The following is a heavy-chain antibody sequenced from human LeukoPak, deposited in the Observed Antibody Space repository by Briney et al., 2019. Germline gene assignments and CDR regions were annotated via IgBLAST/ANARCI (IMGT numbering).Heavy chain of an antibody. J-gene: IGHJ4*02. CDR1: GFTFSSYW. CDR3: ARDYGSGSYYLDY. D-gene: IGHD3-10*01. V-gene: IGHV3-7*01. Sequence: GGSLRLSCAASGFTFSSYWMSWVRQAPGKGLEWVANIKQDGSEKYYVDSVKGRFTISRDNAKNSLYLQMNSLRDEDTAVYYCARDYGSGSYYLDYWGQGTLVTVSS. CDR2: IKQDGSEK.